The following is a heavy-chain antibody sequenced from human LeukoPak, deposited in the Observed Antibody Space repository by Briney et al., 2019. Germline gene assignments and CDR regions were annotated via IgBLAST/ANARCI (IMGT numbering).Heavy chain of an antibody. CDR1: GGTFSSYA. CDR3: ARWSLTTGRFDY. V-gene: IGHV1-69*13. CDR2: IIPIFGTA. D-gene: IGHD1-1*01. Sequence: SAKVSCKASGGTFSSYAISWVRQAPGQGLEWMGGIIPIFGTANYAQKFQGRVTITADESTSTAYMELSSLRSEDTAVYYCARWSLTTGRFDYWGQGTLVTVSS. J-gene: IGHJ4*02.